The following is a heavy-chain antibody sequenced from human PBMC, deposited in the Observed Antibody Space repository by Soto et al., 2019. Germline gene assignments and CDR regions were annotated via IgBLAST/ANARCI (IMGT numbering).Heavy chain of an antibody. D-gene: IGHD3-3*01. V-gene: IGHV1-8*01. CDR2: MNPNSGNT. Sequence: GASVKVSCKASGHSFTSYDINWVRQATGQGLEWMGWMNPNSGNTGYAQKFQGRVTMTRNTSISTAYMELSSLRSEDTAVYYCARGRRITIFGVVTPYYGMDVWGQGTTVTVSS. CDR1: GHSFTSYD. J-gene: IGHJ6*02. CDR3: ARGRRITIFGVVTPYYGMDV.